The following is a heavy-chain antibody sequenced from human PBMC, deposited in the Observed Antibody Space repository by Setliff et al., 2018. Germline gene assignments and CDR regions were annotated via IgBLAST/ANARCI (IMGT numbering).Heavy chain of an antibody. V-gene: IGHV1-3*04. Sequence: ASVKVSCKASGYTFTNYAIHWARQAPGQRPEWMGWINTGNAQKFQGRVTITRNTSISTAYMELSSLRSEDTAVYYCARGLGSYYYYYMDVWGKGTTVTVSS. CDR2: INTGN. D-gene: IGHD7-27*01. J-gene: IGHJ6*03. CDR3: ARGLGSYYYYYMDV. CDR1: GYTFTNYA.